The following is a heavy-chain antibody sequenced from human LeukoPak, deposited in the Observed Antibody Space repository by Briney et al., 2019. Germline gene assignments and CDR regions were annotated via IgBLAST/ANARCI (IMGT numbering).Heavy chain of an antibody. CDR1: GGSFGSSPYY. CDR3: ARDSDPYCGGDCRPFDY. D-gene: IGHD2-21*02. Sequence: SETLSLTCTVSGGSFGSSPYYWGWIRQPPGKGLEYIGIISYSGRTYYSPSLKSRVTISVDTSKNQFSLKVNSVTAADTALYYCARDSDPYCGGDCRPFDYWGQGTLVTVSS. CDR2: ISYSGRT. V-gene: IGHV4-39*07. J-gene: IGHJ4*02.